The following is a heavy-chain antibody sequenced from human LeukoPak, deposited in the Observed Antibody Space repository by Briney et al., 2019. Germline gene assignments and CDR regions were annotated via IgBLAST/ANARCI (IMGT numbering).Heavy chain of an antibody. V-gene: IGHV3-30*04. CDR2: ISYDGSNK. Sequence: GRSLRLSCAASGFTFSSYAMHWVRQAPGKGLEWVAVISYDGSNKYYADSVKGRFTISRDNSKNTLYLQMNSLRAEDTAVYYCARAKPKNMVRGLIMRRESRYYFDYWGQGTLVTVSS. CDR3: ARAKPKNMVRGLIMRRESRYYFDY. CDR1: GFTFSSYA. D-gene: IGHD3-10*01. J-gene: IGHJ4*02.